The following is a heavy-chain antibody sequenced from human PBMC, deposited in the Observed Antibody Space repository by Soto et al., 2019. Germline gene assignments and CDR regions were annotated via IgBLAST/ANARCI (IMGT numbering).Heavy chain of an antibody. V-gene: IGHV1-18*01. CDR2: ISAYNGNT. CDR1: GYTFTSYG. CDR3: AGVASSGGFGYGMGV. Sequence: QVQLVQSGAEVKKPGASVKVSCKASGYTFTSYGISWVRQAPGQGLEWMGWISAYNGNTNYAQKLQGRVTMTTDTSTRPAYMELRSLGADDRAVYYCAGVASSGGFGYGMGVWGQGTTVTVSS. D-gene: IGHD6-19*01. J-gene: IGHJ6*02.